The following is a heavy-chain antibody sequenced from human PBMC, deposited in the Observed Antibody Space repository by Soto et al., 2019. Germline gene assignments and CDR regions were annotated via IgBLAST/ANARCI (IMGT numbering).Heavy chain of an antibody. CDR2: ISGSGGST. D-gene: IGHD3-22*01. J-gene: IGHJ4*02. CDR1: GFTFSSYA. CDR3: ARSEEDYYDSSGYYLYFDY. V-gene: IGHV3-23*01. Sequence: GGSLRLSCAASGFTFSSYAMSWVRQAPGKGLEWVSAISGSGGSTYYADSVKGRFTISRDNSKNTLYLQMNSLRAEDTAVYYCARSEEDYYDSSGYYLYFDYWGQGTLVTVSS.